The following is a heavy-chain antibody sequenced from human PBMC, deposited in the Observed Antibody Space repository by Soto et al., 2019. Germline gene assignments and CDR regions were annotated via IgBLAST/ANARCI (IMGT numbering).Heavy chain of an antibody. J-gene: IGHJ6*03. V-gene: IGHV4-39*07. Sequence: SETLSLTCTVSGGSISSSSNHWGCIRQPPGKGLEWIGEINHSGSTNYNPSLKSRVTISVDTSKNQFSLKLSSVTAADTAVYYCAKIVVPAAIEPQLPYYYYMDVWGKGTTVTVSS. CDR3: AKIVVPAAIEPQLPYYYYMDV. D-gene: IGHD2-2*01. CDR1: GGSISSSSNH. CDR2: INHSGST.